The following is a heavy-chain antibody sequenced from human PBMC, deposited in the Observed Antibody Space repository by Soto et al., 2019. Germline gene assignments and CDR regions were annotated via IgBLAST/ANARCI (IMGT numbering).Heavy chain of an antibody. CDR3: ARDLGSSSLYYYGMDV. D-gene: IGHD6-6*01. Sequence: ASVKVSCKGSGYTFTSYYMHWVRQAPGQGLEWMGIINPSGGSTSYAQKFQGRVTMTRDTSTSTVYMELSSLRSEDTAVYYCARDLGSSSLYYYGMDVWGQGTTVTVSS. CDR2: INPSGGST. CDR1: GYTFTSYY. V-gene: IGHV1-46*01. J-gene: IGHJ6*02.